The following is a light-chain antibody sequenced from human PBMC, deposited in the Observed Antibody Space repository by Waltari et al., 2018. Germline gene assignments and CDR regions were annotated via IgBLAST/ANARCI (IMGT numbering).Light chain of an antibody. J-gene: IGLJ2*01. V-gene: IGLV1-40*01. CDR3: QSYDSSLGGSV. CDR2: GII. Sequence: YQHLPGKAPKLLFHGIINRPSGVPDRISGSKSGTSASLVITGLQAEDEADYYCQSYDSSLGGSVFGGGTKLTVL.